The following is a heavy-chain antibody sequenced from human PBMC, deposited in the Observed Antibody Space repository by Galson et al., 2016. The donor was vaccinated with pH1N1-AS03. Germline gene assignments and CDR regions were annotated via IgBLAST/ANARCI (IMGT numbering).Heavy chain of an antibody. CDR2: LKSKFDGGTA. CDR1: GFTFGSFA. D-gene: IGHD5-24*01. V-gene: IGHV3-15*01. CDR3: TTDDGPYYGLDV. J-gene: IGHJ6*02. Sequence: SLRLSCAASGFTFGSFAMSWVRQAPGKGLEWVGRLKSKFDGGTADYAAPVKGRFTISRDDSKKMLYLQMNNLKTEDTAMYYCTTDDGPYYGLDVWGQGTTVTVSS.